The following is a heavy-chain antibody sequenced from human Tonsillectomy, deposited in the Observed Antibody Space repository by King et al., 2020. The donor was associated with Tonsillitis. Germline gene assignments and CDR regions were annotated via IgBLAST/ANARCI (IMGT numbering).Heavy chain of an antibody. J-gene: IGHJ6*03. V-gene: IGHV3-30*18. CDR2: ISYDGSNK. D-gene: IGHD3-10*01. CDR1: GFTFSSYG. Sequence: VQLVESGGGVVQPGRSLRLSCAASGFTFSSYGMHWVRQAPGKGLEWVAGISYDGSNKYYADSVKGRFTISRDNSKNTLYLQMNSLRAEDTAVYYCAKDSGPRDGYYYYMDVWGKGTTVTVSS. CDR3: AKDSGPRDGYYYYMDV.